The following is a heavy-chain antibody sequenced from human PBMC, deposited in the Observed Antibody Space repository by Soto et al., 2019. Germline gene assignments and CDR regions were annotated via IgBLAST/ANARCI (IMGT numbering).Heavy chain of an antibody. CDR3: AREKSDLELFNWLDP. Sequence: GESLKIYCEASGYSFTTYWISWVRQMPGKGLEWMGAIDPRDSYTKYSPSFQGHVTISVDKSISTAYLQWNSLKASDTAIYYCAREKSDLELFNWLDPWGQGTLVTVSS. D-gene: IGHD1-7*01. CDR1: GYSFTTYW. CDR2: IDPRDSYT. J-gene: IGHJ5*02. V-gene: IGHV5-10-1*01.